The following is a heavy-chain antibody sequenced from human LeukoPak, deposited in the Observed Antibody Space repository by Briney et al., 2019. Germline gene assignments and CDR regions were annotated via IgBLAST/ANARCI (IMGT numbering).Heavy chain of an antibody. J-gene: IGHJ4*02. CDR2: IRSKSIGGTT. CDR3: TTWTDLYDY. D-gene: IGHD3/OR15-3a*01. V-gene: IGHV3-15*01. CDR1: GFSFSDAW. Sequence: GGSLRLSCAAYGFSFSDAWMSWIRQAPGKGLDWVGRIRSKSIGGTTDYAAPVKGRFTISRDDSKNMVYLQMNSLKTEDTAVYYCTTWTDLYDYWGRGTLVTVSS.